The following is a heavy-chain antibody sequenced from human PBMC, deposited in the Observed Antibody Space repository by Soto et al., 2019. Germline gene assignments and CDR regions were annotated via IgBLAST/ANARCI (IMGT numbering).Heavy chain of an antibody. CDR3: GGGGYYDSRGSRNYHYYGIDV. J-gene: IGHJ6*01. V-gene: IGHV1-18*01. Sequence: QVHLVQSGGEVKKPGASVKVFCTTSGYTFSSYGVNWVRQAPGRGLEWMGWISPYNEYTYYVQKLQGRVRMTTDTSTKAYYMELVSLRSDDTAVYYCGGGGYYDSRGSRNYHYYGIDVWGEGNTVIVSS. CDR1: GYTFSSYG. CDR2: ISPYNEYT. D-gene: IGHD3-22*01.